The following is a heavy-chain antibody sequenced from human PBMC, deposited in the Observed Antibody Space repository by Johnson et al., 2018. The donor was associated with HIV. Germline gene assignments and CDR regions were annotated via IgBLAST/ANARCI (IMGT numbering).Heavy chain of an antibody. CDR1: GFTVMSHY. CDR3: ARDGESQQLPLGDALDV. D-gene: IGHD6-13*01. CDR2: IYDGDTT. V-gene: IGHV3-66*01. Sequence: EVQLVESGGGSVQPGGSLRLSCAASGFTVMSHYMTWVRQAPGKGLEWVSVIYDGDTTYYADSVKGRFTISRDTSKNTLYLQMSSLKVEDTALYYCARDGESQQLPLGDALDVWGRGTMVIVSS. J-gene: IGHJ3*01.